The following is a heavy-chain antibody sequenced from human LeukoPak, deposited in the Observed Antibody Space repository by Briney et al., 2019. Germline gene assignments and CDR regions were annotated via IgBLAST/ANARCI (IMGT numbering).Heavy chain of an antibody. V-gene: IGHV3-11*05. J-gene: IGHJ6*02. CDR1: GXTFSDYY. CDR3: AKDWRADYYYYYGVDV. Sequence: PGGSLRLSCAASGXTFSDYYMSWIRQAPGKGLEWVWYVSSSSSYTNYADSVKGRFTISRDNAKNSLYLQMNSLRAEDTAVYYCAKDWRADYYYYYGVDVWGQGTTVTVSS. CDR2: VSSSSSYT.